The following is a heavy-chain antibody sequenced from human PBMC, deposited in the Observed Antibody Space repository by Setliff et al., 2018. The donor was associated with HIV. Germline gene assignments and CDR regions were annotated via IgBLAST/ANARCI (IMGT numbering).Heavy chain of an antibody. D-gene: IGHD3-10*01. CDR1: GASINNYY. CDR3: AKKSHGSGTFDS. V-gene: IGHV4-4*09. J-gene: IGHJ4*02. Sequence: KSSETLSLTCTVSGASINNYYWSWIRQSPAKGLEWIGLIYTSGSTKYNPSLKSRVTISVDTSKNHFSLELNSVTTADTAIYYCAKKSHGSGTFDSWGQGTLVTV. CDR2: IYTSGST.